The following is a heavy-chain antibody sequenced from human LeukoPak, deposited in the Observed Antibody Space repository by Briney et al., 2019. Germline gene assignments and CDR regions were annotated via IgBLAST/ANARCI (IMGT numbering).Heavy chain of an antibody. CDR3: ARAPYSKPPWFDP. J-gene: IGHJ5*02. CDR2: IYYSGST. CDR1: GGSISSYY. Sequence: SETLSLTCTVSGGSISSYYWSWIRQPPGKGLEWIGYIYYSGSTNYNPSLKSRVTISVDTSKNQFSLKLSSVTAADTAVYYCARAPYSKPPWFDPWGQGTLVTVSS. D-gene: IGHD4-11*01. V-gene: IGHV4-59*08.